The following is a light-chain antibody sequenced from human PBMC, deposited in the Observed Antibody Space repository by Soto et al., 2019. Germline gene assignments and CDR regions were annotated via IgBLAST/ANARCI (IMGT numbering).Light chain of an antibody. J-gene: IGLJ2*01. Sequence: QSVLTQPPSGSGAPGQRVTISCTGSSSNIGAGYDVHWYQQLPGTAPKLLIYGNSNRPSGVPDRFSGSKPGTSASLAITGLQAEDEADYYCQSYDSSLSGVVFGGGTKLTVL. CDR1: SSNIGAGYD. CDR3: QSYDSSLSGVV. V-gene: IGLV1-40*01. CDR2: GNS.